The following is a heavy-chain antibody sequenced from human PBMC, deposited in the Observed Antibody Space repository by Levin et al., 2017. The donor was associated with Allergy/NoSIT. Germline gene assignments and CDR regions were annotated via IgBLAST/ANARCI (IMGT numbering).Heavy chain of an antibody. J-gene: IGHJ1*01. CDR2: INPNSGGT. CDR3: ARRSSGWSEYFQH. V-gene: IGHV1-2*02. CDR1: GYTFTGYY. Sequence: VASVKVSCKASGYTFTGYYMHWVRQAPGQGLEWMGWINPNSGGTNYAQKFQGRVTMTRDTSISTAYMELSRLRSDDTAVYYCARRSSGWSEYFQHWGQGTLVTVSS. D-gene: IGHD6-19*01.